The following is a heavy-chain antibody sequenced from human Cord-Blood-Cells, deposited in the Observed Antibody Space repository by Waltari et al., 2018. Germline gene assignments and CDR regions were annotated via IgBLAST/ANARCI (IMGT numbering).Heavy chain of an antibody. Sequence: QVQLQESGPGLVKPSETLSLTCAVSGYSISSGYYCGWIRQPPGKGLEWIGSIYHSGSTYYNPSLKSRVTIAVDTSKNQFSLKLSSVTAADTAVYYCAREYGGSYYDYWGQGTLVTVSS. CDR1: GYSISSGYY. V-gene: IGHV4-38-2*02. CDR2: IYHSGST. J-gene: IGHJ4*02. CDR3: AREYGGSYYDY. D-gene: IGHD1-26*01.